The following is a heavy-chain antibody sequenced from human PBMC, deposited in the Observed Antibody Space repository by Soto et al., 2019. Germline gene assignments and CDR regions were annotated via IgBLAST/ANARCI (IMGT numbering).Heavy chain of an antibody. CDR1: GGSISSYY. Sequence: SETLSLTCTVSGGSISSYYWSWIRQPPGKGLEWIGYIYYSGSTNYNPSLKGRVTISVDTSKNQFSLKLSSVTAADTAVYYCARDNDSSGYYPYYYGMDVWGQGTTVTVSS. CDR3: ARDNDSSGYYPYYYGMDV. V-gene: IGHV4-59*01. J-gene: IGHJ6*02. CDR2: IYYSGST. D-gene: IGHD3-22*01.